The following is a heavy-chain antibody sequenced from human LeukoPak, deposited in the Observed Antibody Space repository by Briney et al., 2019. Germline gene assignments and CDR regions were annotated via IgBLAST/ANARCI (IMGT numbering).Heavy chain of an antibody. D-gene: IGHD5-18*01. J-gene: IGHJ4*02. Sequence: GGSLRLSCEASAFTFSSYSMNWVRQAPGKGVEWLSSISAGSNYIYYADSVKGRFTISRDNAKNSLYLQMNSLRAEDTAVYYCARGSGYSYGEFDFWGQGTLVTVSS. V-gene: IGHV3-21*01. CDR1: AFTFSSYS. CDR3: ARGSGYSYGEFDF. CDR2: ISAGSNYI.